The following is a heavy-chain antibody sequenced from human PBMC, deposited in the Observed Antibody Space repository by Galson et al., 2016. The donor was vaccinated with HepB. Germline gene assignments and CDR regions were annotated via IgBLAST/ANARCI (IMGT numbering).Heavy chain of an antibody. V-gene: IGHV3-48*02. CDR1: GFTFSSYS. CDR2: ISDSSSTI. Sequence: SLRLSCAASGFTFSSYSMNWVRQAPGKGLEWVSYISDSSSTIYYADSVKGRFTISRDNAKNSLYLQMNSLRDEDTAVYFCARDPSSWYYFDYWGQGTLVTVSS. J-gene: IGHJ4*02. CDR3: ARDPSSWYYFDY. D-gene: IGHD2-2*01.